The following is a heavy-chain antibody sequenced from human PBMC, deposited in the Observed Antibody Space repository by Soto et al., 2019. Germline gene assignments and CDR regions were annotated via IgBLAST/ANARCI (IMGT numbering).Heavy chain of an antibody. CDR3: ARDGLHTEYYYDSSDYYPPYYFDY. J-gene: IGHJ4*02. CDR2: ISYDGSNK. D-gene: IGHD3-22*01. V-gene: IGHV3-30-3*01. CDR1: GFTFSSYA. Sequence: QVQLVESGGGVVQPGRSLRLSCAASGFTFSSYAMHWVRQAPGKGLEWVAVISYDGSNKYYADSVKGRFTISRDNSKNTLYLQMNSLRAEDTAVYYCARDGLHTEYYYDSSDYYPPYYFDYWGQGTLVTVSS.